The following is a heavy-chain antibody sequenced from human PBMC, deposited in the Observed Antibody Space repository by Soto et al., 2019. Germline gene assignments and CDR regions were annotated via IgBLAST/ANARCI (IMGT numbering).Heavy chain of an antibody. CDR1: GGYS. D-gene: IGHD6-13*01. CDR3: ARARGIAAAGLYYFDY. CDR2: IYHSGST. J-gene: IGHJ4*02. Sequence: GGYSWSWIRQPPGKGLEWIGYIYHSGSTYYNPSLKSRVTISVDRSKNQFSLKLSSVTAADTAVYYCARARGIAAAGLYYFDYWGQGTLVTVSS. V-gene: IGHV4-30-2*01.